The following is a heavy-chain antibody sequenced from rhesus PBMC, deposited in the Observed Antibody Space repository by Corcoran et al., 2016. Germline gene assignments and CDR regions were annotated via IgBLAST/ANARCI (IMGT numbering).Heavy chain of an antibody. CDR3: IRGGYGTVVDY. CDR1: GYTFTDFY. D-gene: IGHD4-29*01. J-gene: IGHJ4*01. V-gene: IGHV1-138*01. Sequence: QVQLVQSGAAVKKPGSSVTVSCWTSGYTFTDFYITCVRRAPGQGLEWMGEINTKTGGADFAQKFKGRIIMTRDTSTSTADMKLTSLTSEDTAIYYCIRGGYGTVVDYWGQGVLVTVSS. CDR2: INTKTGGA.